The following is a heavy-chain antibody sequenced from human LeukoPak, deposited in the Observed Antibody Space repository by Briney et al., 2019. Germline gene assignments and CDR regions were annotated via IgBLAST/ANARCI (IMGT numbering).Heavy chain of an antibody. CDR1: GFIFRSND. CDR2: IWYDGSNR. Sequence: GGSLRLSCAASGFIFRSNDMHWVRQAPDKGLEWVAVIWYDGSNRYYAESVKGRFTISRDNSKNTLYLQMNSLRGEDTALYYCARDLVRTDSGYDSGPVGYWGQGTLVTVSS. J-gene: IGHJ4*02. D-gene: IGHD5-12*01. CDR3: ARDLVRTDSGYDSGPVGY. V-gene: IGHV3-33*01.